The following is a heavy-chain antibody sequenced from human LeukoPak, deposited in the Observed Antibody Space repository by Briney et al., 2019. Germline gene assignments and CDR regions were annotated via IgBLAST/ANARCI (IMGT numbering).Heavy chain of an antibody. D-gene: IGHD2-15*01. V-gene: IGHV1-2*06. Sequence: ASVKVSCKASGYTFTGYYMHWVRQAPGQGLEWMGRINPNSGGTNYAQKFQGRVTMTRDTFISTAYMELSRLRSDDTAVCYCARASGVVVAALSYNWFDPWGQGSLVTVSS. CDR2: INPNSGGT. CDR3: ARASGVVVAALSYNWFDP. CDR1: GYTFTGYY. J-gene: IGHJ5*02.